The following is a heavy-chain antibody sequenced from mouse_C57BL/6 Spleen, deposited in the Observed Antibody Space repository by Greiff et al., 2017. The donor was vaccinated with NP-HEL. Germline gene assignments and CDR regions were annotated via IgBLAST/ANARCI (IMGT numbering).Heavy chain of an antibody. D-gene: IGHD2-1*01. Sequence: VQLQESGPGLVQPSQSLSITCTVSGFSLTSYGVHWVRQSPGKGLEWLGVIWRGGSTDYNAAFMSRLSITKDNSKSQVFFKMNSLQADDTAIYYCAKNEGGNYEGFAYWGQGTLVTVSA. J-gene: IGHJ3*01. CDR1: GFSLTSYG. CDR2: IWRGGST. CDR3: AKNEGGNYEGFAY. V-gene: IGHV2-5*01.